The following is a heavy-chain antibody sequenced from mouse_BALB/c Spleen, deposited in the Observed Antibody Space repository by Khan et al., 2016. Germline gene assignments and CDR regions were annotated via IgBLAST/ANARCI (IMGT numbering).Heavy chain of an antibody. Sequence: EVQLQESGPGLVKPSQSLSLTCTVTGYSITSDYAWNWIRQFPGNKLEWMGYISYSGSTSYNPSLKSRISITRDTSKNQFFLQLNSVTTEDTATXCCASLYYRGPLYCFDYWGQGTTRTVSS. D-gene: IGHD2-14*01. CDR3: ASLYYRGPLYCFDY. CDR1: GYSITSDYA. J-gene: IGHJ2*01. CDR2: ISYSGST. V-gene: IGHV3-2*02.